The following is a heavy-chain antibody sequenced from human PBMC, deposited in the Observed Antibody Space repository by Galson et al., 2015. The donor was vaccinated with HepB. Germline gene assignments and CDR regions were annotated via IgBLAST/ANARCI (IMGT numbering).Heavy chain of an antibody. CDR1: GYTFTSYY. CDR3: AISLYFPDAFDI. CDR2: INPSGGST. D-gene: IGHD3-10*01. J-gene: IGHJ3*02. Sequence: SVKVSCKASGYTFTSYYMHWVRQAPGQGLEWMGIINPSGGSTSYAQKFQGRVTMTRDTSTSTVYMELSSLRSEDTAVYYCAISLYFPDAFDIWGQGTMVTVSS. V-gene: IGHV1-46*03.